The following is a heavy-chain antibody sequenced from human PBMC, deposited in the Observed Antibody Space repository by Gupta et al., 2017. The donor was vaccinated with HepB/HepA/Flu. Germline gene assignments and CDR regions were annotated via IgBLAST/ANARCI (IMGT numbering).Heavy chain of an antibody. Sequence: EVQLLESGGGLVQPGGSLRLSCAASGFTFSSYAMSWVRQAPGKGLEWVSAISGSGGSTYYADSVKGRFTISRDNSKNTLYLQMNSLRAEDTAVYYCANSRDRNASSSWYKGRNPLRYYGMDVWGQGTTVTVSS. J-gene: IGHJ6*02. CDR3: ANSRDRNASSSWYKGRNPLRYYGMDV. V-gene: IGHV3-23*01. D-gene: IGHD6-13*01. CDR2: ISGSGGST. CDR1: GFTFSSYA.